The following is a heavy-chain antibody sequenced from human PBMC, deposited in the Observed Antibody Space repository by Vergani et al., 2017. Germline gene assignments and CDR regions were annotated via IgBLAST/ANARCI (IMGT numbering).Heavy chain of an antibody. Sequence: VQLLESGGGLVQPGGSLRLSCAASGFTFSSNGMHWVRQAPGKGLEWVAVIWYDGSNKYYADSVKGRFTISRDNSKNTLYLQMNSLRAEDTAVYYCAREGGRGSYPRMGWFDPWGQGTLVTVSS. CDR2: IWYDGSNK. CDR1: GFTFSSNG. V-gene: IGHV3-33*08. D-gene: IGHD1-26*01. J-gene: IGHJ5*02. CDR3: AREGGRGSYPRMGWFDP.